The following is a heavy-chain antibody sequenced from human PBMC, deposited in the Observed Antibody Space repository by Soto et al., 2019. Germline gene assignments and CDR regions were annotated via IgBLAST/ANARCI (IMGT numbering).Heavy chain of an antibody. J-gene: IGHJ4*02. Sequence: EVQLVESGGGLVQPGGSLRLSCAASGFTFSNDWMHWVRQAPGKGLVWVARIKYDGSATNYADSVQGRFTISRDNAESTVFLQMNSLIAEDTAVYYCARGGRGAYYLDYWGQGTPVTVSS. CDR1: GFTFSNDW. V-gene: IGHV3-74*01. CDR2: IKYDGSAT. CDR3: ARGGRGAYYLDY. D-gene: IGHD1-26*01.